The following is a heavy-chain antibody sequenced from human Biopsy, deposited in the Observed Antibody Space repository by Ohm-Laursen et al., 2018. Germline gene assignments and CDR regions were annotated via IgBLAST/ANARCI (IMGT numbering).Heavy chain of an antibody. Sequence: SVKVSCKVSGGTFTSYAISWVRQAPGQGLEWLGWISTYNGNTNYAQNLQGRVTMTTDTSTSTAYMELRSLRSDDTAVYYCARGGTLVVVPTAVLHSFDIWGQGTMVTVSS. CDR2: ISTYNGNT. D-gene: IGHD2-2*01. V-gene: IGHV1-18*01. J-gene: IGHJ3*02. CDR1: GGTFTSYA. CDR3: ARGGTLVVVPTAVLHSFDI.